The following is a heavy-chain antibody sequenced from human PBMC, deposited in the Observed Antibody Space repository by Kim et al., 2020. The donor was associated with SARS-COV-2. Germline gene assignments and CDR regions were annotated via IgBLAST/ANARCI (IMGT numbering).Heavy chain of an antibody. V-gene: IGHV3-15*01. Sequence: KSRFTISRDDSTNTLQLQMSSLKTEDTAVYYCNTTAGDCVWGGDSTPDYWGQGTLVTVSS. D-gene: IGHD3-16*01. J-gene: IGHJ4*02. CDR3: NTTAGDCVWGGDSTPDY.